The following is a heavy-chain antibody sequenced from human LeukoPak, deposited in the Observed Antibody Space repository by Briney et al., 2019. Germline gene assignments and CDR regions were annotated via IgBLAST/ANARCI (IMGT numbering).Heavy chain of an antibody. Sequence: GGSLRLSCAASGFTFDDYAMHWVRQAPGKGLEWVSGISWNSGSIGYADSVKGRFTISRDNAKNSLYLQMNSLRAEDTALYYCAKSPEDSSGYYYVNFDYWGQGTLVTVSS. D-gene: IGHD3-22*01. CDR2: ISWNSGSI. CDR3: AKSPEDSSGYYYVNFDY. V-gene: IGHV3-9*01. J-gene: IGHJ4*02. CDR1: GFTFDDYA.